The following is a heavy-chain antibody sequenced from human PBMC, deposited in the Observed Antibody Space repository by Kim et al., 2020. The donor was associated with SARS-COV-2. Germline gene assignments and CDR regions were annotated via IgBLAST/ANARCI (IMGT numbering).Heavy chain of an antibody. Sequence: GGSLRLSCVASGFTFSVSGINWVRQASGKGLEWVGRIRSRANSYATECAASVKGSFAISRDDSTNTALMQMNSLKTEATAVYYCTRHSVDTAMMGDLWG. CDR1: GFTFSVSG. CDR3: TRHSVDTAMMGDL. D-gene: IGHD5-18*01. CDR2: IRSRANSYAT. J-gene: IGHJ5*02. V-gene: IGHV3-73*01.